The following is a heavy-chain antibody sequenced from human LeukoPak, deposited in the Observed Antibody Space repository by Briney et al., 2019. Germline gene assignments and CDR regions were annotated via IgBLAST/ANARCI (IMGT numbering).Heavy chain of an antibody. Sequence: VASVKVSCKASGYTFTSYGITWARQAPGQGPEWMGWISAYNGNTNYAQNLQGRVTMTTDTSTSTAYMELRSLRSDDTAVYYCAREGSGYYFDYWGQGTLVTVSS. V-gene: IGHV1-18*01. CDR3: AREGSGYYFDY. CDR2: ISAYNGNT. J-gene: IGHJ4*02. D-gene: IGHD3-3*01. CDR1: GYTFTSYG.